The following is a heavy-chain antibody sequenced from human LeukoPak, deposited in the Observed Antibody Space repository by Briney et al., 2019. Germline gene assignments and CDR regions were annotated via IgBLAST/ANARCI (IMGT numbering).Heavy chain of an antibody. D-gene: IGHD3-10*01. J-gene: IGHJ4*02. Sequence: ASVKVSCKASGYTFTSYYMHWVRQAPGQGLEWMGVINPSGGSTSYAQKFQGRVTMTRDTSTSTVYMELSSLRSEDTAVYYCARDRGGDNYYGSGSYYNPLDYWGQGTLVTVSS. V-gene: IGHV1-46*01. CDR2: INPSGGST. CDR1: GYTFTSYY. CDR3: ARDRGGDNYYGSGSYYNPLDY.